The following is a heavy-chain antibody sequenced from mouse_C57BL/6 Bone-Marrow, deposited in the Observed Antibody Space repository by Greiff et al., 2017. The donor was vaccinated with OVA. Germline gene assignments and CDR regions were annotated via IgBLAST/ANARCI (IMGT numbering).Heavy chain of an antibody. CDR1: GFTFSSYA. CDR3: TRYDGYPTWFAY. CDR2: ISSGGDYI. Sequence: EVKVVESGEGLVKPGGSLKLSCAASGFTFSSYAMSWVRQTPEKRLEWVAYISSGGDYIYYADTVKGRFTISRDNARNTLYLQMSSLKSEDTAMYYCTRYDGYPTWFAYWGQGTLVTVSA. J-gene: IGHJ3*01. V-gene: IGHV5-9-1*02. D-gene: IGHD2-3*01.